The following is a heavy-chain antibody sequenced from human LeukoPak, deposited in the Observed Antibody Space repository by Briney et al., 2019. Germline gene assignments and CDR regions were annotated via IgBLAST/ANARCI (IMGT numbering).Heavy chain of an antibody. CDR2: ISAYNGNT. V-gene: IGHV1-18*01. Sequence: GASVKVSCKASGYTFTSFVINWVRQAPGQGLEWMGWISAYNGNTNYAQKLQGRVTMTTDTSTSTAYMELRSLRSDDTAVYYCARDSTIFGVVIRYFDYWGQGTPVTVSS. D-gene: IGHD3-3*01. J-gene: IGHJ4*02. CDR3: ARDSTIFGVVIRYFDY. CDR1: GYTFTSFV.